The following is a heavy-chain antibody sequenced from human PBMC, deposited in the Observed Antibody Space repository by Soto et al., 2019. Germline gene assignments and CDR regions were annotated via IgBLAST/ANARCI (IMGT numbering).Heavy chain of an antibody. CDR3: ARDLARRFCSSGSCPDFDY. D-gene: IGHD2-15*01. CDR1: GFTFSRYA. Sequence: GGSLRLSCAASGFTFSRYAMHWVRQAPGKGLEWVALISFDGTNKYYADSVKGRFTISRDNSRNTVYLQWNNLRTEDTAVYYCARDLARRFCSSGSCPDFDYWGQGTLVTVSS. CDR2: ISFDGTNK. V-gene: IGHV3-30-3*01. J-gene: IGHJ4*02.